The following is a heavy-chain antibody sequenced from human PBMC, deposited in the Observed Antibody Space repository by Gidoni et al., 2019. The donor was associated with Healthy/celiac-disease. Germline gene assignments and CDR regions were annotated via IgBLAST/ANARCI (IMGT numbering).Heavy chain of an antibody. CDR3: ARDRVRGPYGSGSYGDY. CDR1: GYTFTSYA. D-gene: IGHD3-10*01. Sequence: QVQLVQSGAEVKKPGASVKVSCKASGYTFTSYAMHWVRQAPGQRLEWMGWINAGNGNTKYSQKFQGRVTITRDTSASTAYMELSSLRSEDTAVYYCARDRVRGPYGSGSYGDYWGQGTLVTVSS. J-gene: IGHJ4*02. V-gene: IGHV1-3*01. CDR2: INAGNGNT.